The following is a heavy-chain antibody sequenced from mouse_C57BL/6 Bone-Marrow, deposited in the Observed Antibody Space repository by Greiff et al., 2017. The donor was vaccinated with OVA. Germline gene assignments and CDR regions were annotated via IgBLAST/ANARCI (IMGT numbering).Heavy chain of an antibody. CDR1: GYTFTSYT. CDR3: ARSGSRYAMDY. D-gene: IGHD1-3*01. CDR2: INPSSGYT. J-gene: IGHJ4*01. Sequence: QVQLQQSGAELARPGASVKMSCKASGYTFTSYTMHRVKQRPGQGLEWIGYINPSSGYTKYNQKFKDKATLTADKSSSTAYMQLSSLTSEDSAVYYCARSGSRYAMDYWGQGTSVTVSS. V-gene: IGHV1-4*01.